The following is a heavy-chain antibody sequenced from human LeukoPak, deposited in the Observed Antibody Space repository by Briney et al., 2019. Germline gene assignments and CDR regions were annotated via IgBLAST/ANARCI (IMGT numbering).Heavy chain of an antibody. CDR1: GGTFSSYA. CDR2: IIPILGIA. Sequence: SVKLSCKASGGTFSSYAISWVRHAPGQGLEWMGRIIPILGIANYAQKFQGRVTLSADKFTSTAFMELRSLRPEDTAVYYWGRVADHYYYGLDVWDQGTTVTVSS. J-gene: IGHJ6*02. CDR3: GRVADHYYYGLDV. V-gene: IGHV1-69*04.